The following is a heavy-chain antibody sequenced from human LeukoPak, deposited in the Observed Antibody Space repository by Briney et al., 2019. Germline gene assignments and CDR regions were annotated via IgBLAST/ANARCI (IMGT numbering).Heavy chain of an antibody. J-gene: IGHJ4*02. CDR1: AFTFSSYA. Sequence: GGSLRLSCAASAFTFSSYAMNWVRQAPGKGLEWVSAISGSGGSTYYADSVKGRFTISRDNSKNTLYLQMNSLRAEDTAVYYCAKGVRGSPYYSDYWGQGTLVTVSS. V-gene: IGHV3-23*01. D-gene: IGHD1-26*01. CDR3: AKGVRGSPYYSDY. CDR2: ISGSGGST.